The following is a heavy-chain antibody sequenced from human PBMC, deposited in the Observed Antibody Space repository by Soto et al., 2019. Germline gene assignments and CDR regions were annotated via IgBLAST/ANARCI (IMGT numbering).Heavy chain of an antibody. Sequence: SETLSLTCTVSGGSISSSSYYWGWIRQPPGKGLEWIGSIYYSGSTCYNPSLKSRVTISVDTSKNQFSLKLSSVTAADTAVYYCARPVFGVVRIWGQGTMVTVSS. CDR3: ARPVFGVVRI. D-gene: IGHD3-3*01. CDR2: IYYSGST. J-gene: IGHJ3*02. CDR1: GGSISSSSYY. V-gene: IGHV4-39*01.